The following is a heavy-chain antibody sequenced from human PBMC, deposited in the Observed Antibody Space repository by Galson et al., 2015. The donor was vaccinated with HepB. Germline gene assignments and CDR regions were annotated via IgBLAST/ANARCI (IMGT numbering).Heavy chain of an antibody. D-gene: IGHD5-18*01. V-gene: IGHV3-30*18. CDR1: GFTFSSYG. CDR3: AKDRTGELYSYGKQGYYYYYGMDV. CDR2: ISYDGSNK. J-gene: IGHJ6*02. Sequence: SLRLSCAASGFTFSSYGMHWVRQAPGKGLEWVAVISYDGSNKYYADSVKGRFTISRDNSKNTLYLQMNSLRAEDTAVYYCAKDRTGELYSYGKQGYYYYYGMDVWGQGTTVTVSS.